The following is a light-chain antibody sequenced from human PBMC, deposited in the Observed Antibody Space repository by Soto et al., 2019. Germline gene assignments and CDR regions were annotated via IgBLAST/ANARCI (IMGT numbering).Light chain of an antibody. CDR1: QSVSSN. J-gene: IGKJ1*01. CDR2: GAS. V-gene: IGKV3-15*01. Sequence: EIEMAQSPSTLSASTGERATLSCRASQSVSSNLAWYQQKPGQAPRLLIYGASTRATGIPARFSGSGSGTEFTLTISSLQSEDFAVYYCQQYNNWPRTFGQGTKVDIK. CDR3: QQYNNWPRT.